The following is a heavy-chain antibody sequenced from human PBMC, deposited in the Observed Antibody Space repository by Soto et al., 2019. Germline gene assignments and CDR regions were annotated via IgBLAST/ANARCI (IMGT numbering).Heavy chain of an antibody. D-gene: IGHD5-12*01. J-gene: IGHJ4*02. CDR1: GDSIRALS. V-gene: IGHV4-59*11. CDR2: SHYNGNT. CDR3: AREGNLGRWLQPLDF. Sequence: SQTLWHTYTVFGDSIRALSWSWILQPPGKGLEWIGNSHYNGNTKYNPSLKSRVTMSVDTSKNQFSLKLISVTAADTAKYFCAREGNLGRWLQPLDFWGQGTLVTVSS.